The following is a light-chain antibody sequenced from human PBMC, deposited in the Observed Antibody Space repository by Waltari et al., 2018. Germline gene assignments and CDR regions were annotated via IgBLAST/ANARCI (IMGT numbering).Light chain of an antibody. CDR1: QGIDKD. Sequence: DIQMTQSPSSLSASVGDRVTVTCRASQGIDKDLSWYQQKPGEAPTLLIYGASNLQSGVSSRFSGSGSGTDFTLIISTLQTEDVATYYCQQDYTTPFTFGPGTKLDIK. J-gene: IGKJ3*01. CDR3: QQDYTTPFT. V-gene: IGKV1-27*01. CDR2: GAS.